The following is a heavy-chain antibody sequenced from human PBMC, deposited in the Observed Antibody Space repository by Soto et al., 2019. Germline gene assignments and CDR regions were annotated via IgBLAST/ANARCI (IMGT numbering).Heavy chain of an antibody. J-gene: IGHJ5*02. CDR1: GFTFSDYY. CDR3: ARVIAYCPHNWFDP. Sequence: GGSLRLSCAASGFTFSDYYMSWIHRAPGKRLEWVSYISSSSSYTNYADAVRGLFTISRDNAKNSLYLQINNLRAQYKAQYDFARVIAYCPHNWFDPWGQGTLVTVSS. D-gene: IGHD2-21*01. CDR2: ISSSSSYT. V-gene: IGHV3-11*05.